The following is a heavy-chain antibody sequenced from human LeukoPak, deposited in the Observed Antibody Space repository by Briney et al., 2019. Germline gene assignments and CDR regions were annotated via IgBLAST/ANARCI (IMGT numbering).Heavy chain of an antibody. D-gene: IGHD3-3*01. Sequence: ASVKVSCKVSGYTLTELSMHWVRQAPGKGLEWMGGFDPEDGETIYAQKFQGRVTMTEDTSTDTAYMELSSLRSEDTAVYYCARTPRYDFWSGYLFDYWGQGTLVTVSS. CDR3: ARTPRYDFWSGYLFDY. J-gene: IGHJ4*02. V-gene: IGHV1-24*01. CDR1: GYTLTELS. CDR2: FDPEDGET.